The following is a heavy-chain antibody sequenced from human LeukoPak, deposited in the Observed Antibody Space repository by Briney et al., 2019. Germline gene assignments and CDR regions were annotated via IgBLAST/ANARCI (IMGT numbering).Heavy chain of an antibody. CDR1: GFTLSSYW. CDR3: ARDYTYYDILTGYPYWYFDL. CDR2: IKQDGSEK. J-gene: IGHJ2*01. Sequence: GSLRLSCAASGFTLSSYWMRWVGQAPGKGLELVASIKQDGSEKYYVDSVKGRFTISRDNAKNSLYLQMNSLRAEDTAVYYCARDYTYYDILTGYPYWYFDLWGRGTLVTVSS. D-gene: IGHD3-9*01. V-gene: IGHV3-7*01.